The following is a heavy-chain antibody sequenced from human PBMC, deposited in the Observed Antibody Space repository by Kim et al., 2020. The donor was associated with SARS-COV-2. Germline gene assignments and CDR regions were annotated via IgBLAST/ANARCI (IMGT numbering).Heavy chain of an antibody. Sequence: YAVSVKSRITINPDTSKNQFSLQLNSVTPEDTAVYYCARDGYSSSSPFDYWGQGTLVTVSS. J-gene: IGHJ4*02. CDR3: ARDGYSSSSPFDY. D-gene: IGHD6-6*01. V-gene: IGHV6-1*01.